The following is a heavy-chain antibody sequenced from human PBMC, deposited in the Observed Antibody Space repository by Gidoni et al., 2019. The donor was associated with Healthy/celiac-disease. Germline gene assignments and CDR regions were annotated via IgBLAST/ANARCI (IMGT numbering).Heavy chain of an antibody. CDR3: ARDKKNKLDAFDI. J-gene: IGHJ3*02. CDR2: IWYDGSNK. Sequence: QVQLVESGGGVVQPGRSLRLSCAASGFTFSSYGMHWVRQAPGKGLEWVAVIWYDGSNKYYAEAGKGRFTIARDNSKNTLYLQMNSLRAEDTAVYYCARDKKNKLDAFDIWGQGTMVTVSS. V-gene: IGHV3-33*01. CDR1: GFTFSSYG.